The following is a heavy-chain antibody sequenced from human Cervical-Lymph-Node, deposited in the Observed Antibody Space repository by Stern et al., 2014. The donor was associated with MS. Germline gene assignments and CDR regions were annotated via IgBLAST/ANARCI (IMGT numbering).Heavy chain of an antibody. J-gene: IGHJ5*02. D-gene: IGHD1-26*01. V-gene: IGHV4-31*03. CDR1: GDSINSGGHY. CDR2: IYNSGAT. CDR3: ASRWSGTYYGQNWFDP. Sequence: QMQLVQSGPGLVKPSQTLSLTCTVSGDSINSGGHYWSWIRQRPGKGLEWIGYIYNSGATFYSPSLKGRVTISLDTSKNQFSLTLSSVTAADTAIYYCASRWSGTYYGQNWFDPWGQGILVTVS.